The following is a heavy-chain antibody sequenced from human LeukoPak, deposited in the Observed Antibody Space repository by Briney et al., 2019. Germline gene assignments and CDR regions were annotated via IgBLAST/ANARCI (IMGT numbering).Heavy chain of an antibody. V-gene: IGHV4-39*01. J-gene: IGHJ4*02. CDR2: IYYSGST. CDR1: GGSISSSSYY. CDR3: ARQLAEYSYYFDY. D-gene: IGHD6-6*01. Sequence: SETLSLTCTASGGSISSSSYYWGWIRQPPGKGLEWIGSIYYSGSTYYNPSLKSRVTISVDTSKNQFSLKLSSVTAADTAVYYCARQLAEYSYYFDYWGQGTLVTVSS.